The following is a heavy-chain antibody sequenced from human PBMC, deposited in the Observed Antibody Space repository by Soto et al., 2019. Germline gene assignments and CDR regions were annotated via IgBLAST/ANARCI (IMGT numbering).Heavy chain of an antibody. D-gene: IGHD2-2*01. V-gene: IGHV3-23*01. J-gene: IGHJ4*02. CDR3: AKDLPDIVVVPAAWYYFDY. CDR2: ISGSGGST. CDR1: GFTFSSYA. Sequence: SGGSLRLSCAASGFTFSSYAMSWVRQAPGKGLEWVSAISGSGGSTYYADSVKGRFTISRDNSKNTLYLQMNSLRAEDTAVYYCAKDLPDIVVVPAAWYYFDYWGQGTLVTVSS.